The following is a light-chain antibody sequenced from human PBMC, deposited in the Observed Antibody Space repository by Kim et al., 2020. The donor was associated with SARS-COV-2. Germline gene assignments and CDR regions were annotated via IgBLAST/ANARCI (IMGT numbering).Light chain of an antibody. J-gene: IGKJ3*01. CDR3: QQTYISPVT. CDR1: QNINSH. CDR2: AAS. V-gene: IGKV1-39*01. Sequence: ASVGDRVTITCRTSQNINSHVNWYHQKPGRAPKHLIYAASTLRGGVPSRFSGSGSETDFTLTISRLQPEDFATYFCQQTYISPVTFGPGTKVDIK.